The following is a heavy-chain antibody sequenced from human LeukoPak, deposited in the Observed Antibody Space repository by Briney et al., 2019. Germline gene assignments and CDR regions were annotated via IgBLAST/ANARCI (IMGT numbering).Heavy chain of an antibody. CDR3: ARGYGCSSTSCYQAFDI. J-gene: IGHJ3*02. V-gene: IGHV4-39*01. D-gene: IGHD2-2*01. Sequence: SETLSLTCTVSGGSISSSSYYWGWIRQPPGKGLEWIGSIYYSGSTYYNPSLKSRVTISVDTSKNQFSLKLSSVTAADTAVYYCARGYGCSSTSCYQAFDIWGQGTMVTVSS. CDR2: IYYSGST. CDR1: GGSISSSSYY.